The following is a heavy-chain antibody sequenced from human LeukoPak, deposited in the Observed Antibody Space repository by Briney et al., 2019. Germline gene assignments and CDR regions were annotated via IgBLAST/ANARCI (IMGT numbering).Heavy chain of an antibody. J-gene: IGHJ4*02. CDR1: GYTFTSYW. D-gene: IGHD6-13*01. CDR2: INPDGGST. Sequence: ASAEVSCKASGYTFTSYWIQWVRQAPGQGLEWMGLINPDGGSTAYAHRFQGRVIMTRDTSTSTAYMDLSSLRSEDTAVYHCARAPRNSSTMLDFWGQGALVTISS. CDR3: ARAPRNSSTMLDF. V-gene: IGHV1-46*01.